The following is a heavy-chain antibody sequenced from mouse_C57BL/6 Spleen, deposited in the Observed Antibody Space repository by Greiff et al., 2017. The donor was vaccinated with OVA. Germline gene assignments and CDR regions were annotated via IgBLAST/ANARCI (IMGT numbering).Heavy chain of an antibody. J-gene: IGHJ2*01. CDR2: IYPGDGDT. Sequence: VKLMESGAELVKPGASVKISCKASGYAFSSYWMNWVKQRPGKGLEWIGQIYPGDGDTNYNGKFKGKATLTADKSSSTAYMQLSSLTSEDSAVYFCASITTVPFDYWGQGTTLTVSS. V-gene: IGHV1-80*01. CDR1: GYAFSSYW. D-gene: IGHD1-1*01. CDR3: ASITTVPFDY.